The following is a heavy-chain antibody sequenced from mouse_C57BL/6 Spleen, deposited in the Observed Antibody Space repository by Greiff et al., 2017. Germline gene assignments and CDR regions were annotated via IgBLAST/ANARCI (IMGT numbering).Heavy chain of an antibody. CDR3: ARSGYYGSSYGFAY. D-gene: IGHD1-1*01. Sequence: QVQLQQPGAELVRPGSSVKLSCKASGYTFTSYWMHWVKQRPIQGLEWIGNIDPSDSETHYNQKFKDKATLTVDKSSSTAYMQRSSLTSEDSAVYYCARSGYYGSSYGFAYWGQGTLVTVSA. J-gene: IGHJ3*01. CDR1: GYTFTSYW. V-gene: IGHV1-52*01. CDR2: IDPSDSET.